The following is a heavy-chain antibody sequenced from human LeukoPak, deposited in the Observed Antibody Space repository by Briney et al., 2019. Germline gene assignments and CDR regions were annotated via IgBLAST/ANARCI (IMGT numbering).Heavy chain of an antibody. CDR3: AREAYCSGGSCSLHRVAS. Sequence: GASVKVSCKASGYTFTAYYMHWVRQAPGQGLEWMGWIDTNSGGTNYAQKFQGRVTITRDTSIGTAYMELSSLISDDTAVYYCAREAYCSGGSCSLHRVASWGQGTLVTVSS. V-gene: IGHV1-2*02. D-gene: IGHD2-15*01. CDR2: IDTNSGGT. CDR1: GYTFTAYY. J-gene: IGHJ4*02.